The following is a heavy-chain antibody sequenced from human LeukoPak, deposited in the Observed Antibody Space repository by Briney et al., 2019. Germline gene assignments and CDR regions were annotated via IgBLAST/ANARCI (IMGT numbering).Heavy chain of an antibody. CDR2: INPNSGGT. Sequence: GASVKVSCKASGYTFTGYYMHRVRQAPGQGLEWMGWINPNSGGTNYAQKFQGRVTMTRDTSISTAYMELSRLRSDDTAVYYCARGVGECSSTSCYASSYYYYYMDVWGKGTTVTISS. CDR3: ARGVGECSSTSCYASSYYYYYMDV. D-gene: IGHD2-2*01. V-gene: IGHV1-2*02. J-gene: IGHJ6*03. CDR1: GYTFTGYY.